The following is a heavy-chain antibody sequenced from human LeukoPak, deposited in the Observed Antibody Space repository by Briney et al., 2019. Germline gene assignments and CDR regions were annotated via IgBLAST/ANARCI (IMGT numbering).Heavy chain of an antibody. Sequence: GASVKVSCKASGYTFTSYDINWVRQATGQGLEWMGWMNPNSGNTGYAQKFQGRVTMTRNTSISTAYMELSSLRAKDTAVYYCAKWGLDYGDYVDYWGQGTLVTVSS. CDR3: AKWGLDYGDYVDY. CDR2: MNPNSGNT. J-gene: IGHJ4*02. CDR1: GYTFTSYD. D-gene: IGHD4-17*01. V-gene: IGHV1-8*01.